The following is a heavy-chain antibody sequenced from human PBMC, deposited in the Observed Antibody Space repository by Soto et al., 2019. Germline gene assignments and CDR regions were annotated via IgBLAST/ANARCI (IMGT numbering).Heavy chain of an antibody. V-gene: IGHV3-53*01. D-gene: IGHD6-19*01. CDR3: VQTTGWPGFDF. Sequence: EVQLVESGGGWIQPGGSLRLSCAASGFAVSSKYMTWVRQAPGKGLEWVSVIYGGGNTYYADSVKGRFTISRDTSKNTLYLQMNSLRAEDTAVYYCVQTTGWPGFDFWGQGTLVTVSS. CDR1: GFAVSSKY. J-gene: IGHJ4*02. CDR2: IYGGGNT.